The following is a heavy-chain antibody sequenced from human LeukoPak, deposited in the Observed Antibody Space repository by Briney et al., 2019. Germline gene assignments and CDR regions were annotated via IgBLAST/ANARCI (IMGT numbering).Heavy chain of an antibody. CDR1: GYTFTSYG. D-gene: IGHD3-10*01. V-gene: IGHV1-18*01. CDR2: ISAYNGNT. J-gene: IGHJ4*02. CDR3: ARNDVLLWFGELSN. Sequence: ASVKVSCKASGYTFTSYGISWVRQAPGQGLEWMGWISAYNGNTNYAQKLQGRVTMTTDTSTSTAYMELRSLRSDDTAVYYCARNDVLLWFGELSNWGQGTLVTVSS.